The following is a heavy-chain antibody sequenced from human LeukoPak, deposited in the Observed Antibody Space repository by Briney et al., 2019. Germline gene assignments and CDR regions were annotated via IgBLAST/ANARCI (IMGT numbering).Heavy chain of an antibody. D-gene: IGHD2-15*01. V-gene: IGHV3-9*01. J-gene: IGHJ6*03. CDR3: AKGYCSGGRCNDYYYYMDV. CDR2: ISWNSGSI. CDR1: GFTFDDYA. Sequence: PGRSLRLSCAASGFTFDDYAMHWVRQAPGKGLEWVSGISWNSGSIGYADSVKGRFTISRDNAKNSLYLQINSLRAEDTAVYYCAKGYCSGGRCNDYYYYMDVWGRGTTVTVSS.